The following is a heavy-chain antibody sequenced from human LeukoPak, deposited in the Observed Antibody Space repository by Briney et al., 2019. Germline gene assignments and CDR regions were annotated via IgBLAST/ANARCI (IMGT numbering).Heavy chain of an antibody. V-gene: IGHV3-11*01. D-gene: IGHD3-22*01. CDR1: GFTFSHYY. CDR2: ISSSGSTI. J-gene: IGHJ3*02. CDR3: ARGGALVDYYDSSGYFVLSFDI. Sequence: GGSLRLSCAASGFTFSHYYMSWIRQAPGKGLEGVSYISSSGSTIYYADSVKGRFTISRDNAKNSLYLQMNSLRAEDTAVYYCARGGALVDYYDSSGYFVLSFDIWGQGTMVTVSS.